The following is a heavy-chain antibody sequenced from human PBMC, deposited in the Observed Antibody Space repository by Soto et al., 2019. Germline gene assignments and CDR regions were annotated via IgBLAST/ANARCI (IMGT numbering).Heavy chain of an antibody. CDR2: IKSKTDGGTT. V-gene: IGHV3-15*01. CDR1: GFTFSNAW. J-gene: IGHJ4*02. CDR3: TTKDVVVVGDATRGGY. D-gene: IGHD2-15*01. Sequence: EVQLVESGGGLVKPGGSLRLSCAASGFTFSNAWMTWVRQAPGKGLEWVGRIKSKTDGGTTDYAAPVKGRFIISRDDSKNTLELQMNSLKTEDTAVYYCTTKDVVVVGDATRGGYWGQGTLVTVSS.